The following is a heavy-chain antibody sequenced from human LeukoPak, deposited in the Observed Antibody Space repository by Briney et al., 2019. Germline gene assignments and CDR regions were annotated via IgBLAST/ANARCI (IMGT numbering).Heavy chain of an antibody. V-gene: IGHV4-39*01. J-gene: IGHJ4*02. CDR2: IYYSGST. D-gene: IGHD6-13*01. CDR3: ARLSSSWILDY. Sequence: SETLSLTCTVSGGSISSSNYFWGWIRQPPGKGLEWTGSIYYSGSTYYNPSLKSRVTISVDTSKNQFSLNLNSVTAADTAVYYCARLSSSWILDYWGQGTLVTVSS. CDR1: GGSISSSNYF.